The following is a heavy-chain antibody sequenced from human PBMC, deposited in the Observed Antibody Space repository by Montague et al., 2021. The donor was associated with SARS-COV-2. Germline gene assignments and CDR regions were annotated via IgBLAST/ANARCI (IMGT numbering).Heavy chain of an antibody. CDR1: GGSISSSSYY. V-gene: IGHV4-39*01. CDR3: ARHAFGYCSSTSCYVG. D-gene: IGHD2-2*03. Sequence: SETLSLTCTVSGGSISSSSYYWGWIRQPPGKGLEWIGSIYYSGNTYSNPSLKSRVTISVDTSKNQFSLKMSSVTAADTAVYYCARHAFGYCSSTSCYVGWGQGTLVTVSS. CDR2: IYYSGNT. J-gene: IGHJ4*01.